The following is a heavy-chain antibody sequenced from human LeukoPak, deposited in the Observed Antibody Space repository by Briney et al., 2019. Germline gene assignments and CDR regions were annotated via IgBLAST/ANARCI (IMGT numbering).Heavy chain of an antibody. D-gene: IGHD5-18*01. CDR3: ARDRGGDTAMMG. J-gene: IGHJ4*02. CDR1: GYTFTSDY. CDR2: IYPSGGST. Sequence: ASLKVSCEASGYTFTSDYIHSVRQAPGQRLERMGIIYPSGGSTSNAEKSQDRVTMTTDTSTSTVYMELSNLRSEDTAVYYCARDRGGDTAMMGWGQGTLITVSS. V-gene: IGHV1-46*01.